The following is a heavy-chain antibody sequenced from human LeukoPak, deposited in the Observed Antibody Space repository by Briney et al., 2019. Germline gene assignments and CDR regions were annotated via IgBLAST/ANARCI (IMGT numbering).Heavy chain of an antibody. V-gene: IGHV4-4*07. CDR3: ALLYDYVWGSYLDY. D-gene: IGHD3-16*02. J-gene: IGHJ4*02. CDR2: IYTSGST. CDR1: GGSISSYY. Sequence: SETLSLTCTVSGGSISSYYWSWIRQPAGKGLEWIARIYTSGSTNYNPSLKSRVTMSVDTYKNQFSLKLSSVTAADTAVYYCALLYDYVWGSYLDYWGQGTLVTVSS.